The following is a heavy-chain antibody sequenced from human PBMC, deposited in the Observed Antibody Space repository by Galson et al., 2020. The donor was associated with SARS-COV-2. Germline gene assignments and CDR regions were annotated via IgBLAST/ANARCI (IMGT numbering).Heavy chain of an antibody. CDR3: AKRGGPPTGKDNWFDT. V-gene: IGHV3-30*09. CDR2: IGYDGNNK. D-gene: IGHD1-1*01. J-gene: IGHJ5*02. CDR1: GFTFSTYA. Sequence: TGGSLRLSCAASGFTFSTYAMHWVRQAPDKGLEWVALIGYDGNNKFYADSVKGRFAISRDNAQSTLFLQMNSLGTNDTAVYYCAKRGGPPTGKDNWFDTWGQGTLVTVSS.